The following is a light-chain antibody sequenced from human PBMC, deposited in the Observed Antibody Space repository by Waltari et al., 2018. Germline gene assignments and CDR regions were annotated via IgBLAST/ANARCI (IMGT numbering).Light chain of an antibody. CDR3: CAYAGSSFV. CDR2: EAS. V-gene: IGLV2-23*01. Sequence: SALTQPASVSGSRGQSITISCTGTSSDVGSYDLVSWYQQYPGKAPKLMIYEASKRPSGISNRFSGSKSGNTASLTISGLQAEDEAEYFCCAYAGSSFVFGSGTTVTVL. CDR1: SSDVGSYDL. J-gene: IGLJ1*01.